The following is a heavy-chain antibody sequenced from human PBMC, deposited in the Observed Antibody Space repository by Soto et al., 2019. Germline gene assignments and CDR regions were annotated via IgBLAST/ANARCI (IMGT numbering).Heavy chain of an antibody. CDR3: ARDFTMRDVDTAGDAFDI. V-gene: IGHV3-30-3*01. CDR2: ISYDGSNK. J-gene: IGHJ3*02. CDR1: GFTFSSYA. D-gene: IGHD5-18*01. Sequence: GGSLRLSCAASGFTFSSYAMHWVRQAPGKGLEWVAVISYDGSNKYYADSVKGRFTISRDNSKNTLYLQMNSLRAEDTAVYYCARDFTMRDVDTAGDAFDIWGQGTMVTVSS.